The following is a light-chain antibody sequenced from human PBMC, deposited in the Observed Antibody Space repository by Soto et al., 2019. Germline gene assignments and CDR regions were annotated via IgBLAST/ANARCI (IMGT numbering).Light chain of an antibody. Sequence: IQMTQSPSTLSASVGDRVTITCRASQIISAWLAWYQQKPGKAPKLLISKTSNLENGVPSRFSGSGAGTEFTLTISSLQPDDFAIYYCQQYNSFPGTFGQWTKVE. CDR1: QIISAW. CDR2: KTS. J-gene: IGKJ1*01. CDR3: QQYNSFPGT. V-gene: IGKV1-5*03.